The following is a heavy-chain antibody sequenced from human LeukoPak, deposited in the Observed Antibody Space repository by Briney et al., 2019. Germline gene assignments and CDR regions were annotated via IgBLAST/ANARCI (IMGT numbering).Heavy chain of an antibody. Sequence: GGSLRLSCAASGFTFSSYWMSWVRQAPGKGLEWVANIKQDGSEKYYVDSVKGRFTISRDNAKNSLYLQVNSLRAEDTAVYYCARALYSGSYFYWGQGTLVTVSS. D-gene: IGHD1-26*01. J-gene: IGHJ4*02. V-gene: IGHV3-7*01. CDR3: ARALYSGSYFY. CDR2: IKQDGSEK. CDR1: GFTFSSYW.